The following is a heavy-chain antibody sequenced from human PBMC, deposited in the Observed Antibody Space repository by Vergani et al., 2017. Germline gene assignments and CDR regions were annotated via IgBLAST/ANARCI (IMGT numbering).Heavy chain of an antibody. D-gene: IGHD2-2*01. CDR3: RGDDIVVVPAAKEDY. CDR1: GFTFSNCG. CDR2: IRYDGSNK. Sequence: QVQLVESGGGVVQPGGSLRLSCAASGFTFSNCGMHWVRQAPGKGLEWVAFIRYDGSNKYYADSVKGRFTISRDNSKNTLYLQMNSLRTEDTAVYYCRGDDIVVVPAAKEDYWGQGTLVTVSS. V-gene: IGHV3-30*02. J-gene: IGHJ4*02.